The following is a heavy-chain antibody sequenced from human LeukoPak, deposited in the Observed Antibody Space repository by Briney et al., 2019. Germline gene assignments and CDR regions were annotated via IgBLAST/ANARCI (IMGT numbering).Heavy chain of an antibody. CDR3: ARAGRFGRRGFDY. V-gene: IGHV4-4*02. CDR1: GGSISSSNW. D-gene: IGHD3-16*01. Sequence: SGTLSLTCAVSGGSISSSNWWSWVRQPPGKGLEWIGEIYHSGSTNYNPSLKSRVTISVDTSKNQFSLKLSSVTAADTAVYYCARAGRFGRRGFDYWGQGTLVTVSS. CDR2: IYHSGST. J-gene: IGHJ4*02.